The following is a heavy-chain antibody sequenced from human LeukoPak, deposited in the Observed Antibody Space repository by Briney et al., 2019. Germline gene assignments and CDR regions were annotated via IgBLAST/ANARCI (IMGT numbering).Heavy chain of an antibody. CDR1: GLPFTSHG. CDR3: ARYYAAAVRPLRYGA. Sequence: ASVKVSCKASGLPFTSHGISWVRQAPGQGLEWMGWIRAYNGNTNDAQKRQGRVTMTTDTSTSAAYMELRSLRSDDTAVYYCARYYAAAVRPLRYGAWGQGTLVTVSS. CDR2: IRAYNGNT. D-gene: IGHD6-13*01. J-gene: IGHJ5*02. V-gene: IGHV1-18*01.